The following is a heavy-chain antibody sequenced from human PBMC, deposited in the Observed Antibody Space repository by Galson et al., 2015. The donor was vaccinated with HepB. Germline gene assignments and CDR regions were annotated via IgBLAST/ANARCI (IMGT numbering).Heavy chain of an antibody. D-gene: IGHD3-16*02. Sequence: SVKVSCKASGYTFNNYGITWVRQAPGQGLEWMGCTSADRSKTNYAQKVKGRVTMTTDTSTNIAYMELRSLSSDDTAVYYCAKGSWGELSPDCWGQGTLVTVSS. CDR3: AKGSWGELSPDC. J-gene: IGHJ4*02. CDR1: GYTFNNYG. CDR2: TSADRSKT. V-gene: IGHV1-18*01.